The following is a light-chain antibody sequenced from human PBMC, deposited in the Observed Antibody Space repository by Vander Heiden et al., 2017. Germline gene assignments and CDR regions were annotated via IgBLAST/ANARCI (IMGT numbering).Light chain of an antibody. V-gene: IGKV1-39*01. CDR3: QQGYSSPWT. Sequence: DIQMTQSPSSLSASVGDRVTITCRASQSIDSHVTWYQQKPGEAPKLLIYGASSLQTGVPSRFSGGGSGTDFTLTILSVQPEDFATYYCQQGYSSPWTFGLGTTV. CDR2: GAS. J-gene: IGKJ1*01. CDR1: QSIDSH.